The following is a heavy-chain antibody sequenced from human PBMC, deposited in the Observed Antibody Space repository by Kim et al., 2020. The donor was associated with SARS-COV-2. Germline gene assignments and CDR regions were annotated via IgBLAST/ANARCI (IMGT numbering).Heavy chain of an antibody. V-gene: IGHV7-4-1*02. Sequence: ASVKVSCKASGYTFIGYSINWVRQAPGQGLEWLGWIDTTTGNPTYAQGFAGRFVFSLDTSVSTTYLQISSLKPDDTAIYYCARDARVFHFDLWCQGTLVT. CDR1: GYTFIGYS. CDR3: ARDARVFHFDL. J-gene: IGHJ4*02. CDR2: IDTTTGNP.